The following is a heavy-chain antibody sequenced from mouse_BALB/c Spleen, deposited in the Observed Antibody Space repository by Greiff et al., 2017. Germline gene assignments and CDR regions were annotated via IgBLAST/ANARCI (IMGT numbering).Heavy chain of an antibody. CDR3: AREAITTNAMDY. V-gene: IGHV1-63*02. J-gene: IGHJ4*01. D-gene: IGHD2-4*01. CDR1: GYTFTNYW. CDR2: IYPGGGYT. Sequence: VQLQQSGAELVRPGTSVKISCKASGYTFTNYWLGWVKQRPGHGLEWIRDIYPGGGYTNYNEKFKGKATLTADTSSSTAYMQLSSLTSEDSAVYFCAREAITTNAMDYWGQGTSVTVSS.